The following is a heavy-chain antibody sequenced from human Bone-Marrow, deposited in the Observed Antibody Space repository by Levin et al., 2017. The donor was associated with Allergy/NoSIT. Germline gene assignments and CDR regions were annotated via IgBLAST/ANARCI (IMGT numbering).Heavy chain of an antibody. CDR2: ITSGGSTT. Sequence: GGSLRLSCAASGFTFNSYTMNWVRQAPGKGLEWISYITSGGSTTNYADSVKGRFTISRDNANNSLFLQMNSLTVEDTAIYYCARKRESSSSSWYGGGSFDSWGQGTLVTVSS. J-gene: IGHJ4*02. CDR3: ARKRESSSSSWYGGGSFDS. CDR1: GFTFNSYT. D-gene: IGHD6-13*01. V-gene: IGHV3-48*03.